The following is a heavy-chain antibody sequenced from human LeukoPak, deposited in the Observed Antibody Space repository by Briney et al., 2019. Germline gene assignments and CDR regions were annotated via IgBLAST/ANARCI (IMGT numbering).Heavy chain of an antibody. D-gene: IGHD2-15*01. V-gene: IGHV4-39*07. CDR2: IYYSGST. CDR3: ARWVEEDTDY. CDR1: GGSISSDDFY. J-gene: IGHJ4*02. Sequence: SETLSLTYSVTGGSISSDDFYWGWIRQPPGKGLEWIGSIYYSGSTYYNPSLKSRVTISVDTSKNQFSLKLSSVTAADTAVYYCARWVEEDTDYWGQGTLVTVSS.